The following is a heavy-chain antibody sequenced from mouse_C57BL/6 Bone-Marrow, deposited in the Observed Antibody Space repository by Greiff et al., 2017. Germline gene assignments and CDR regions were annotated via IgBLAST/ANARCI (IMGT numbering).Heavy chain of an antibody. J-gene: IGHJ3*01. Sequence: EVMLVESGGGLVKPGGSLKLSCAASGFTFSDYGMHWVRQAPEKGLEWVAYISSGSSTIYYADTVKGRFTISRDNAKNTLFLQKTSLRSEDTAMYYCARPRQLRLPAWFAYWGQGTLVTVSA. CDR1: GFTFSDYG. CDR2: ISSGSSTI. CDR3: ARPRQLRLPAWFAY. V-gene: IGHV5-17*01. D-gene: IGHD3-2*02.